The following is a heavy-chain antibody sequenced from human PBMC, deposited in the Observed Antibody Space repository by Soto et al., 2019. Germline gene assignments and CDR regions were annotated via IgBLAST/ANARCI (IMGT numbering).Heavy chain of an antibody. D-gene: IGHD4-17*01. CDR3: ARDSYGRYYYYYMDV. J-gene: IGHJ6*03. Sequence: GGSLRLSCAASGFTFSSYWMSWVRQAPGKGLEWVANIKQDGSEKYYVDSVKGRFTISRDNAKNSLYLQMNSLRAEDTAVYYCARDSYGRYYYYYMDVWGKGTTVTVSS. CDR1: GFTFSSYW. CDR2: IKQDGSEK. V-gene: IGHV3-7*01.